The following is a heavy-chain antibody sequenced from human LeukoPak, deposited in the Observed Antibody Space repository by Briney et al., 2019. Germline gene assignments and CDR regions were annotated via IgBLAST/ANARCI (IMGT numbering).Heavy chain of an antibody. V-gene: IGHV3-53*01. D-gene: IGHD6-13*01. CDR2: INSDGST. CDR1: GFIINTSY. J-gene: IGHJ4*02. Sequence: PRGSLGLSCAASGFIINTSYMTWVRQAPGKGLEWVSLINSDGSTYYADSVKGRFTISRDNSKNTLYLQMNSLRAEDTAVYYCARDAYTIRWYYYWGQGTLVTVSS. CDR3: ARDAYTIRWYYY.